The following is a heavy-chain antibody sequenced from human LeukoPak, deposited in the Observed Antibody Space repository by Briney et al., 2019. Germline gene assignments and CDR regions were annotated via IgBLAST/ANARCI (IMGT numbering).Heavy chain of an antibody. Sequence: SETLSLTCGVSGGSLTGYYWSWIRQPPGKGLEWIGEINHSGSTKYNPSLESRVSISLDTSKNQFSLKLSSVTAADTAVYYCARGIVVASLGSFDIWGQGTMVTVSS. V-gene: IGHV4-34*01. D-gene: IGHD3-22*01. CDR3: ARGIVVASLGSFDI. CDR2: INHSGST. J-gene: IGHJ3*02. CDR1: GGSLTGYY.